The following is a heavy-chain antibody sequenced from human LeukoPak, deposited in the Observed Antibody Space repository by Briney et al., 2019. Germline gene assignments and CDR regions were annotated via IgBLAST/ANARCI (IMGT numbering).Heavy chain of an antibody. J-gene: IGHJ5*02. V-gene: IGHV3-23*01. CDR2: ISGGGSST. CDR1: GFTFNNYA. Sequence: PGGSLRLSCAASGFTFNNYAMSWVRQAPGKGLGWVSAISGGGSSTYSVDSVKGRFTISRDNSKNTLYLQMNSLRAEDTAVYYCAKDREPYCGGDCPNWFDPWGQGTLVTVSS. CDR3: AKDREPYCGGDCPNWFDP. D-gene: IGHD2-21*02.